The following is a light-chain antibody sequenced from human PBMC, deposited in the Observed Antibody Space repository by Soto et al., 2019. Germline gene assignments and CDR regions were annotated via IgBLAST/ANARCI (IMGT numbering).Light chain of an antibody. CDR1: QSVLSSSNNKNY. Sequence: DIVMTQSPDSLAVSLGERATINCKSSQSVLSSSNNKNYLAWYQQKPGQPPKLLIYWASTRESGVPDRFSGSGSGTDFTLTISGLQAEDVAVYYCQQYYSTPLTFGGGTKVDIK. J-gene: IGKJ4*01. CDR2: WAS. V-gene: IGKV4-1*01. CDR3: QQYYSTPLT.